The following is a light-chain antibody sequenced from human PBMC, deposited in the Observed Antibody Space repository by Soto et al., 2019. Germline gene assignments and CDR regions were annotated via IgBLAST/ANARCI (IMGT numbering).Light chain of an antibody. CDR1: QSVSSSY. J-gene: IGKJ4*01. Sequence: PGERVTLSCRASQSVSSSYLTWYQQKPGQAPRLLIYGASTRATGIPARFSGSGSGTDFTLTISRLEPEDFAVYYCQRYGTSLPLTFGGGTKVEIK. CDR2: GAS. V-gene: IGKV3-20*01. CDR3: QRYGTSLPLT.